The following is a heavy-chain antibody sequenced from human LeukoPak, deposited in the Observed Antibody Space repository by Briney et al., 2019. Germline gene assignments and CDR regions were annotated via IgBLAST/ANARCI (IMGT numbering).Heavy chain of an antibody. Sequence: GGSLRLSCAASGFTFSSYSMNWVRQAPGKGLEWVSSISSSSSYIYYADSVKGRFTISRDNAKNSLCLQMNSLRAEDTAVYYCARSPGYCSSTSCSLDWFDPWGQGTLVTVSS. CDR3: ARSPGYCSSTSCSLDWFDP. J-gene: IGHJ5*02. D-gene: IGHD2-2*01. CDR1: GFTFSSYS. V-gene: IGHV3-21*01. CDR2: ISSSSSYI.